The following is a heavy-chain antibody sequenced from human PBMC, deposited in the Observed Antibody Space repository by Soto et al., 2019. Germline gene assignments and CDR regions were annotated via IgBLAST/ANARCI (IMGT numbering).Heavy chain of an antibody. V-gene: IGHV4-34*01. CDR2: LYDSGSI. Sequence: PXETLSLTCAVYGGSFSGYYCSWIRQPPGKGLEWIGELYDSGSINYNASLKSRVSISVDTSKNQFSLKLSSVTAADTAVYYCARGLGGVQHWGQGTLVTRLL. CDR3: ARGLGGVQH. J-gene: IGHJ1*01. CDR1: GGSFSGYY.